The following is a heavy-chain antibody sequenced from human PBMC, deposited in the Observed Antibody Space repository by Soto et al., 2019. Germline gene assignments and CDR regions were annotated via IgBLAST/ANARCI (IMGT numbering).Heavy chain of an antibody. J-gene: IGHJ4*02. D-gene: IGHD6-13*01. CDR2: ISSNGGST. V-gene: IGHV3-64*01. Sequence: EVQLVESGGGLVQPGGSLRLSCAASGFTFSSYAMHWVRQAPGKGLEYVSAISSNGGSTYYANSVKGRFTISRDNSKNTLYLQMGSLRADDMAVYYCATTIAAAGGYSFDYWGQGTLVTVSS. CDR1: GFTFSSYA. CDR3: ATTIAAAGGYSFDY.